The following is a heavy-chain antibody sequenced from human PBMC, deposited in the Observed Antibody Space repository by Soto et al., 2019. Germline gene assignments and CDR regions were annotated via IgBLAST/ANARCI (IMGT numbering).Heavy chain of an antibody. D-gene: IGHD3-3*01. V-gene: IGHV3-49*03. Sequence: GGSLRLSCTASGFTFGDYAMSWFRQAPGKGLEWVGFIRSKAYGGTTEYAASVKGRFTISRDDSKSIAYLQMNSLKTEDTAVYYCTRAVLWSGYPSWFDPWGQGTLVTVSS. CDR3: TRAVLWSGYPSWFDP. CDR1: GFTFGDYA. CDR2: IRSKAYGGTT. J-gene: IGHJ5*02.